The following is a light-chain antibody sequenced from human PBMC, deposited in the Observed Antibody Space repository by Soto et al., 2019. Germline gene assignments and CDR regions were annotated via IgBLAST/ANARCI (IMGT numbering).Light chain of an antibody. Sequence: EIVLTPSPATLSSFPGDRVTLSCRASQAVNTRLAWYQHKPGQAPRLLIYLASTRAAGVPARFSGSGSGTDFTLTISDVEPEDFAVYYCHQRQSWPRTFGQGTKVDIK. CDR3: HQRQSWPRT. CDR1: QAVNTR. V-gene: IGKV3D-11*01. CDR2: LAS. J-gene: IGKJ1*01.